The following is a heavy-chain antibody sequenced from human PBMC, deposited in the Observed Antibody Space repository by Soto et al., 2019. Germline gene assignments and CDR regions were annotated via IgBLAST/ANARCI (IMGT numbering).Heavy chain of an antibody. V-gene: IGHV4-59*08. Sequence: SETLSLTCTVSGGSISSYYWSWIRQPPGKGLEWIGYIYYSGSTNYNPSLKSRVTISVDTSKNQFSLKLSSVTAADTAVYYCARPQQGYCSGGSCPGKDAFDIWGQGTMVTVSS. CDR1: GGSISSYY. D-gene: IGHD2-15*01. CDR2: IYYSGST. CDR3: ARPQQGYCSGGSCPGKDAFDI. J-gene: IGHJ3*02.